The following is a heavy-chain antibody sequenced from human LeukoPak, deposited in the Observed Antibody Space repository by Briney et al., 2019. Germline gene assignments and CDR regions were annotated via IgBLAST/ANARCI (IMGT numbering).Heavy chain of an antibody. J-gene: IGHJ3*02. CDR1: GFTFSNYG. CDR3: AREGQWLVWSAFDI. V-gene: IGHV3-30*04. Sequence: AGRSLSLSCAASGFTFSNYGIHWVRQAPGKGLEWVALISYDGSNTWYADSVKGRFTTSRDNSKNTLYLQMTSLGVEDTALYYCAREGQWLVWSAFDIWGQGTMVTVSS. CDR2: ISYDGSNT. D-gene: IGHD6-19*01.